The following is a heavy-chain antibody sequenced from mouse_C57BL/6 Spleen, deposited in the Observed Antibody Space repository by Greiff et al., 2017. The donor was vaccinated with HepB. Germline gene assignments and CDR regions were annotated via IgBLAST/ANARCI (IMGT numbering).Heavy chain of an antibody. CDR3: ERDTTEVAKYLDY. J-gene: IGHJ1*03. V-gene: IGHV1-7*01. CDR1: GYTFTSYW. D-gene: IGHD1-1*01. CDR2: INPSSGYT. Sequence: VQLQQSGAELAKPGASVKLSCKASGYTFTSYWMHWVKQRPGQGLEWIGYINPSSGYTKYNQKFKDKATLTADKSSSTAYMQLSSLTYEDSAVYYCERDTTEVAKYLDYWGTGTTVTVSS.